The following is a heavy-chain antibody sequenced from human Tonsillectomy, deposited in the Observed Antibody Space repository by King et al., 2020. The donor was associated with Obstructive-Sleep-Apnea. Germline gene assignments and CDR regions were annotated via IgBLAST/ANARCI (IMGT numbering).Heavy chain of an antibody. D-gene: IGHD1-26*01. CDR1: GFTFGDHF. CDR3: ARGSGTDGGHYYGLDV. Sequence: QLVQSGGGLVKPGGSLRLSCATSGFTFGDHFMTWIRQAPGKGLEWVSYITRSGPTIYYADSVKGRFTTSRDDAKNSVYLQMNSLRVEDTAMYYCARGSGTDGGHYYGLDVWGQGTTVTVS. V-gene: IGHV3-11*04. CDR2: ITRSGPTI. J-gene: IGHJ6*02.